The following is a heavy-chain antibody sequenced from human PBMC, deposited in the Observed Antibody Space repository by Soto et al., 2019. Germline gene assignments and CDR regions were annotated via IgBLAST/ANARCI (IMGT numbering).Heavy chain of an antibody. V-gene: IGHV4-39*01. CDR2: IYSSENT. CDR1: GGFVRSNSYF. J-gene: IGHJ6*02. Sequence: SKTLSLTCTVSGGFVRSNSYFWGWFLQSPGRGLEWIGTIYSSENTYYNPSLLSRVTISVDTSKNEFSLRLSSVTAADTAVYYCARLNGYCVSTNCHGYYGMDVWGQGTTVT. D-gene: IGHD2-2*03. CDR3: ARLNGYCVSTNCHGYYGMDV.